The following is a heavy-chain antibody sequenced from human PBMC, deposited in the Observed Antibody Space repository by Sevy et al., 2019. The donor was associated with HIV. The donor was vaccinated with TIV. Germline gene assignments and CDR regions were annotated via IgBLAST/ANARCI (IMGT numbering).Heavy chain of an antibody. J-gene: IGHJ3*02. CDR2: ITPFFRTA. D-gene: IGHD3-16*01. CDR3: ARDRDITFGGGDAFDI. CDR1: GGTFDTYS. V-gene: IGHV1-69*13. Sequence: SVKVSCKTSGGTFDTYSISWMRQAPGQGLEWMGGITPFFRTASYAQKFQGRVTITADESTGTAYMELSSVRSEDSAVYYCARDRDITFGGGDAFDIWGQGTMVTVSS.